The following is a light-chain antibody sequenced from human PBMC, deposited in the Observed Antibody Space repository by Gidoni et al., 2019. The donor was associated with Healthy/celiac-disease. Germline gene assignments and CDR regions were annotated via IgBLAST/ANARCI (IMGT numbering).Light chain of an antibody. CDR1: QSVSSSY. CDR2: VAS. Sequence: ELGLTQSPGTLSLSPGERATLSCRASQSVSSSYLAWYQQKPGQAPRLLIYVASIRATGIPDRFSGSWSGTDFTLTISRLEPEDFAVYYCQQYGSSPIFTFGPXTKVDIK. CDR3: QQYGSSPIFT. V-gene: IGKV3-20*01. J-gene: IGKJ3*01.